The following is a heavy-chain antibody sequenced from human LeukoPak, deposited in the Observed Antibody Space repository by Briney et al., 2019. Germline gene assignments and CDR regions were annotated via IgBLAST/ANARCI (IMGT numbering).Heavy chain of an antibody. J-gene: IGHJ4*02. CDR3: AKTVAGPGYFFDY. CDR1: GFTFSSYG. CDR2: ISYDGSNK. V-gene: IGHV3-30*18. Sequence: PGGSLRLSCAASGFTFSSYGMHWVRQAPGKGLEWVAVISYDGSNKYYADSVKGRFTISRDNSKNTLFLQMSSLRAEDTAVYHCAKTVAGPGYFFDYWGQGMLVTVSS. D-gene: IGHD6-19*01.